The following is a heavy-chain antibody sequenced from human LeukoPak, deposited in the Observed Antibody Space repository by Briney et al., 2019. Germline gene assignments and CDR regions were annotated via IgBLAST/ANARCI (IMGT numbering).Heavy chain of an antibody. Sequence: GASVKVSCKASGYTFTSYDINWVRQAAGQGLEWMGWMNPNSGNTGYAQKFQGRVTMTRDTSTSTVHMELSSLRSEDTAVYYCARELISGDWTWDIWGQGTMVTVSS. CDR3: ARELISGDWTWDI. J-gene: IGHJ3*02. V-gene: IGHV1-8*01. CDR2: MNPNSGNT. D-gene: IGHD2-21*02. CDR1: GYTFTSYD.